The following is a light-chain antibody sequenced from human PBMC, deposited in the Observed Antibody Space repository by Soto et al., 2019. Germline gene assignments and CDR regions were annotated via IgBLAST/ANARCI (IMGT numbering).Light chain of an antibody. Sequence: EIVLTQSPGTLSLSPGERATLSCRASQSVSSNYLAWYQQKSGQAPRLLIYGASSMATGIPDRFSGSGSGTDFTLTISRLEPEDFAVYYCQQYGGSPRTFGQGTKVDIK. V-gene: IGKV3-20*01. CDR3: QQYGGSPRT. CDR2: GAS. CDR1: QSVSSNY. J-gene: IGKJ1*01.